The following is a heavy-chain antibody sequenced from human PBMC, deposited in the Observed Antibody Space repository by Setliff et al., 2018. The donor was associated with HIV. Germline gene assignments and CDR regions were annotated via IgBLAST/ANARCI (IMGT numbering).Heavy chain of an antibody. Sequence: GESLKISCKGSGYSFTSYWIGWVRQMPGKGLEWVASISPAGSFMYYRDSLKGRFTISRDDAKTSLNLQMNSLKVEDTAIYFCARGSPGVVIIPDSWGQGTLVTVSS. CDR2: ISPAGSFM. CDR1: GYSFTSYW. J-gene: IGHJ5*02. V-gene: IGHV3-21*01. D-gene: IGHD3-22*01. CDR3: ARGSPGVVIIPDS.